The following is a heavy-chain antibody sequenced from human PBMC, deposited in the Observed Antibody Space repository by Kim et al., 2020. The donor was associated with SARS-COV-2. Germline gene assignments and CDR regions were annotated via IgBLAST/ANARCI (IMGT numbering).Heavy chain of an antibody. V-gene: IGHV3-23*01. J-gene: IGHJ6*03. CDR3: ANAPSSSWYNGYYYYYMDV. CDR1: GFTFSSYA. CDR2: ISGSGGST. Sequence: GGSLRLSCAASGFTFSSYAMSWVRQAPGKGLEWVSAISGSGGSTYYADSVKGRFTISRDNSKNTLYLQMNSLRAEDTAVYYCANAPSSSWYNGYYYYYMDVWGKGTTVTVSS. D-gene: IGHD6-13*01.